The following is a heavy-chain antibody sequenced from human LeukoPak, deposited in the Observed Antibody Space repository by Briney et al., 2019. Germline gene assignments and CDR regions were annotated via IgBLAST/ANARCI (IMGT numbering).Heavy chain of an antibody. CDR3: ARDEHGDFQGFDY. CDR1: GASINSYY. J-gene: IGHJ4*02. Sequence: SETLSLTCNVSGASINSYYWNWIRQSPGKGLEWLGNIHYRGTTNYNPSLKSRVTLSLDTSKSQFALKMTSVTAADTAVYYCARDEHGDFQGFDYWGQGTRVTVSS. V-gene: IGHV4-59*13. CDR2: IHYRGTT. D-gene: IGHD4-17*01.